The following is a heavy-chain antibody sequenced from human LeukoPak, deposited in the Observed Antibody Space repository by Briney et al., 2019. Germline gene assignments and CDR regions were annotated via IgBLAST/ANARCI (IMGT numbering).Heavy chain of an antibody. CDR1: GFTFSSYG. CDR2: IWYDGSNK. J-gene: IGHJ4*02. D-gene: IGHD3-22*01. V-gene: IGHV3-33*06. CDR3: AKLKYYYDSSGYYDY. Sequence: GGSLRLSCAASGFTFSSYGMHWVRQAPGKGLERVAVIWYDGSNKYYADFVKGRFTISRDNSNNPLYLQMNSLRAEDTAVYYCAKLKYYYDSSGYYDYWGQGTLVTVSS.